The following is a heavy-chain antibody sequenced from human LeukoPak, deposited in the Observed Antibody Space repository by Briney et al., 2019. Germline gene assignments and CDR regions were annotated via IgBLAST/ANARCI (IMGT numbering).Heavy chain of an antibody. J-gene: IGHJ4*02. CDR1: GLTVSSDY. D-gene: IGHD6-13*01. Sequence: GGSLRLSCAASGLTVSSDYLSWVRQAPGKGLEWVSVIYSGGSTYYADSVKGRFTISRDNSKNTLYLQMNSLRAEDTAVYYCARPTIAAAGNFEYWGQGTLVTVSS. CDR2: IYSGGST. CDR3: ARPTIAAAGNFEY. V-gene: IGHV3-66*01.